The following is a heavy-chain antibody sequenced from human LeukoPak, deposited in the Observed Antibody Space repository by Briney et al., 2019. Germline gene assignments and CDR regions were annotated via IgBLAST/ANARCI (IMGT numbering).Heavy chain of an antibody. CDR2: ISYDGSNK. CDR3: ARAPGATRRQNYYFDY. V-gene: IGHV3-30-3*01. Sequence: GGSLRLSCAASGFTFSSYAMHWVRQAPGKGLEWVAVISYDGSNKYYADSVKGRFTISRDNSKNTLYLQMNSLRAEDTAVYYCARAPGATRRQNYYFDYWGQGTLVTVSS. J-gene: IGHJ4*02. CDR1: GFTFSSYA. D-gene: IGHD1-26*01.